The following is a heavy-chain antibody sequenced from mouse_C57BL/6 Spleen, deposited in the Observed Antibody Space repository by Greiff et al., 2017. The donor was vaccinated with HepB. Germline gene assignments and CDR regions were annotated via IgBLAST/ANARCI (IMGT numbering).Heavy chain of an antibody. CDR3: AREYYGYDYQAWFAY. V-gene: IGHV1-78*01. CDR2: IYPRDGST. D-gene: IGHD2-2*01. CDR1: GYTFTDHT. J-gene: IGHJ3*01. Sequence: QVQLQQSDAELVKPGASVKISCKVSGYTFTDHTIHWMKQRPEQGLEWIGYIYPRDGSTKYNEKFKGKATLTADKSSSTAYMQLNSLTSEDSAVYFCAREYYGYDYQAWFAYWGQGTLVTVSA.